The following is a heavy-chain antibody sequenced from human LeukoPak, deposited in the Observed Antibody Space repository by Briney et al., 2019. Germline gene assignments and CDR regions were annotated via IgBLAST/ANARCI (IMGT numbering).Heavy chain of an antibody. J-gene: IGHJ4*02. CDR1: GGTFSFYA. V-gene: IGHV1-69*04. CDR2: IIPIPGMA. Sequence: SVKGSCKASGGTFSFYAINWVGQAPGQGLEWMGRIIPIPGMANYAQKLQGRVTITADSSTSTAYMEVSSLRSEDTAVYYCARAVVVARGLMAYFDYWGQGTLVTVSS. CDR3: ARAVVVARGLMAYFDY. D-gene: IGHD3-10*01.